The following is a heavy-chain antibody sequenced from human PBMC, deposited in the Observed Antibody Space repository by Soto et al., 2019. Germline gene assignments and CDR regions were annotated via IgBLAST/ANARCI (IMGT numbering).Heavy chain of an antibody. J-gene: IGHJ4*02. Sequence: QVQLVQSGAEVKKPGSSVKVSWKASGGTFSSYAISWVRQAPGQGLEWMGGIIPIFGTANYAQKFQGRVTITADKSTSTAYMELSSLRSEDTAVYYCARASSYDSSGYTYSGVDYWGQGTLVTVSS. CDR2: IIPIFGTA. D-gene: IGHD3-22*01. V-gene: IGHV1-69*06. CDR1: GGTFSSYA. CDR3: ARASSYDSSGYTYSGVDY.